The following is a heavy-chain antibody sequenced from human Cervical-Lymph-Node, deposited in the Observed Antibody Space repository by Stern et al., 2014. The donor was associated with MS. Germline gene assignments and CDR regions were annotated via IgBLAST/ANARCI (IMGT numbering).Heavy chain of an antibody. CDR1: GFTFRSYA. V-gene: IGHV3-30*18. CDR2: ISYDGTNK. Sequence: VHLVESGGGVVQPGRSLRLSCAASGFTFRSYAMHCVRQAPGKGLQWVAAISYDGTNKDYADSVKGRFTISRDNFKSTLYLQMNSLRAEDTAVYYCAKDVSYGGYDYFDYWGQGTLVTVSS. J-gene: IGHJ4*02. CDR3: AKDVSYGGYDYFDY. D-gene: IGHD5-12*01.